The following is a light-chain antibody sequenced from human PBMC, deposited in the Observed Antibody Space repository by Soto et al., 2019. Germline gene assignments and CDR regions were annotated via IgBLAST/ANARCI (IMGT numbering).Light chain of an antibody. J-gene: IGKJ1*01. CDR2: GAS. V-gene: IGKV3-20*01. CDR1: QSVSSNY. CDR3: QQYGDLTWT. Sequence: ALTQSPGTLSSSPGERATLSCRASQSVSSNYLAWYQQKPGQAPRLLIYGASSRATGIPDRFSGSGSEKDFTLTINRLEAEDFAVYYCQQYGDLTWTFGQGTKVEI.